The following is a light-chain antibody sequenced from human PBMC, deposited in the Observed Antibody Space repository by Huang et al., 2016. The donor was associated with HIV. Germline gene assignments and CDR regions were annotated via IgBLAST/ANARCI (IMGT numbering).Light chain of an antibody. CDR1: QNIGTS. CDR3: QQSQSPPRT. V-gene: IGKV1-39*01. CDR2: ATF. J-gene: IGKJ1*01. Sequence: DIQMTQSPSSLSASLRDRVTITCRARQNIGTSLNWYQQNPGHAPKLLVYATFNLQTGVPSRFAGGGSGTAFTLTINSLQPDDFATYYCQQSQSPPRTFGQGTKVEI.